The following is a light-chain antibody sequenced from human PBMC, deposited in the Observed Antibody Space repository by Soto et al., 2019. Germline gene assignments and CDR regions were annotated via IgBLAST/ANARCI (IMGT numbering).Light chain of an antibody. CDR3: ATWDDSLHGFYV. CDR2: RNN. Sequence: QSVLTQPPSASGTPGQGVTISCSGSTSNIGSNYVYWYQQLPGTAPKLLIYRNNQRPSGVPDRFSGSKSGTSASLALSGLRYDDEADYFCATWDDSLHGFYVFGTGTKVTVL. CDR1: TSNIGSNY. J-gene: IGLJ1*01. V-gene: IGLV1-47*01.